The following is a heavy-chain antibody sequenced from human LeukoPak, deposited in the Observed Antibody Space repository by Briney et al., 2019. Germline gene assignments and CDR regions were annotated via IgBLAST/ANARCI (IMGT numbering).Heavy chain of an antibody. V-gene: IGHV3-7*01. J-gene: IGHJ3*02. CDR3: ARLRVVITVLDAFDI. CDR2: IKQDGSEK. CDR1: GFTFSSYW. D-gene: IGHD3-22*01. Sequence: GGSLRLSCAASGFTFSSYWMSWVRQAPGKGLEWVANIKQDGSEKYYVDSVKGRFTISRDNAKNSLYLQMNSLRAEDTAVYYCARLRVVITVLDAFDIWAKGQWSPSLQ.